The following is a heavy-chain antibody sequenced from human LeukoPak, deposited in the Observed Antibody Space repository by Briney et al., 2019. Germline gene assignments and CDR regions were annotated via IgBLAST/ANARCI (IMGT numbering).Heavy chain of an antibody. CDR2: ISGSGAST. Sequence: PGGSLRLSCLTSGFTFSTNAMSWVRQAPGKGLEWISGISGSGASTYYADSVKGRFTISRDNSKNTLYLQMNSLRAEDTAVYYCAKDTGYCSGGSCQPPYYFDYWGQGTLVTVSS. CDR1: GFTFSTNA. V-gene: IGHV3-23*01. D-gene: IGHD2-15*01. CDR3: AKDTGYCSGGSCQPPYYFDY. J-gene: IGHJ4*02.